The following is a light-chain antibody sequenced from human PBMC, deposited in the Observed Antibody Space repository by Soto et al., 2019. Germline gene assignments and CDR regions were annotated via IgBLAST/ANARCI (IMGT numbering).Light chain of an antibody. Sequence: DIVMTQSPLSLPVTPGEPASISCRSSQSLLHSNGYNYLDWYLQKPGQSPQLLIDLGSNRASGVPDRFGGSGSGTDFTLQISRVEAEDVGVYYCMQALQTPYTFGQGTKLEIK. CDR1: QSLLHSNGYNY. V-gene: IGKV2-28*01. CDR3: MQALQTPYT. CDR2: LGS. J-gene: IGKJ2*01.